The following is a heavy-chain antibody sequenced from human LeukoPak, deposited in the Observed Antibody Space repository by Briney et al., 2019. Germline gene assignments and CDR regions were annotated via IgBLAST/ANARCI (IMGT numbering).Heavy chain of an antibody. J-gene: IGHJ3*02. V-gene: IGHV1-69*04. Sequence: SVKVSCKASGGTFSSYAISWVRQAPGQGLEWMGRIIPILGIANYTQKFQGRVTITADESTSTAYMELSSLRSEDTAVYYCARNAPQLHDAFDIWGQGTMVTVSS. D-gene: IGHD2-2*01. CDR3: ARNAPQLHDAFDI. CDR2: IIPILGIA. CDR1: GGTFSSYA.